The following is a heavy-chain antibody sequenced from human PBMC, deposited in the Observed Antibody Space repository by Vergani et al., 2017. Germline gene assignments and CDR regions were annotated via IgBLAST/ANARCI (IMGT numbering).Heavy chain of an antibody. CDR1: GYTLTELS. J-gene: IGHJ4*02. V-gene: IGHV1-24*01. CDR2: FEPEDGET. D-gene: IGHD1-26*01. CDR3: ATDPGALIGFDY. Sequence: QVQLVQSGAEVKKPGASVKVSCKVSGYTLTELSMHWVRQAPGKGLEWMGGFEPEDGETIYAQEFQGRVTMTEDTSTDTAYMELSSLRSEDTAVYYCATDPGALIGFDYWGQGTLVTVSS.